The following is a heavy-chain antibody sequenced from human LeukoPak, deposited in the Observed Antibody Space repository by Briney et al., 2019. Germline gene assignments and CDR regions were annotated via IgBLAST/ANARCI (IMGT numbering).Heavy chain of an antibody. CDR2: ISAYNGNT. Sequence: ASVKVSCKASGYTFTSYGISWVRQAPGQGLEWMGWISAYNGNTNYAQKLQGRVTMTTDTSTSTAYMELRSLRSDDTAVYYCARDRVRFGITIFGVEDPDYWGQGTLVTVSS. CDR1: GYTFTSYG. CDR3: ARDRVRFGITIFGVEDPDY. D-gene: IGHD3-3*01. J-gene: IGHJ4*02. V-gene: IGHV1-18*01.